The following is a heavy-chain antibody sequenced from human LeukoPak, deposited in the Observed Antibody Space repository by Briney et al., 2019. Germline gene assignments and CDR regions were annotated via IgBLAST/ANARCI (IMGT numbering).Heavy chain of an antibody. CDR2: ISYDGSNK. J-gene: IGHJ6*03. V-gene: IGHV3-30-3*01. CDR3: VRGSLVSGVVVYYYYYLDV. D-gene: IGHD3-3*01. CDR1: GFTFSSYA. Sequence: PGGSLRLSCAASGFTFSSYAMHWVRQAPGKGLEWVAVISYDGSNKCYADSVKGRFTISRDNSKNTLYLQMNSLRAEDTAVYYCVRGSLVSGVVVYYYYYLDVWGKGTTVTVSS.